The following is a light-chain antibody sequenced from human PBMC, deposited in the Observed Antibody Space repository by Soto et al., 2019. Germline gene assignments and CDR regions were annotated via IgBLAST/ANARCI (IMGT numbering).Light chain of an antibody. CDR1: SXDVGGYNY. J-gene: IGLJ1*01. CDR2: EVS. V-gene: IGLV2-14*01. CDR3: SSYTSSSTYV. Sequence: QSVLTQPASVYGSPGQSITISCTGTSXDVGGYNYVSWYQQHPGKAPKLMIYEVSYRPSGVSNRFSGSKSGNTASLTISGLQAEDEADYSCSSYTSSSTYVFGTGTKVTVL.